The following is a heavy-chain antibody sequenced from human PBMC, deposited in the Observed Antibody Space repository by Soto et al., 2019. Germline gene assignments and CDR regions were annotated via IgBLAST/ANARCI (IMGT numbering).Heavy chain of an antibody. J-gene: IGHJ5*02. V-gene: IGHV4-31*03. CDR3: ARATSDSWFDP. Sequence: FLTCTVSGGSISSGGYYWGWIRQHPGKGLEWIGYIYYSGSTYYNPSLKSRVTISVDTSKNQFSLKLSSVTAADTAVYYCARATSDSWFDPWGQGTLVTVSS. CDR1: GGSISSGGYY. D-gene: IGHD2-15*01. CDR2: IYYSGST.